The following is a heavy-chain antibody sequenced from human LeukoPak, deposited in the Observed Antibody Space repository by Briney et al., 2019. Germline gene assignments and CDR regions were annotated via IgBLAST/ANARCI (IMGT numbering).Heavy chain of an antibody. CDR1: GYTFSGYY. Sequence: ASVKVSCKASGYTFSGYYMHWVRQAPGQGLEWMGWINPNSGDTNYAQKFQGRATMTRDMSINTAYVELGRLRSDDTAVYYCARDPSSRGNFDYWGQGTLVTVSS. D-gene: IGHD5-24*01. V-gene: IGHV1-2*02. CDR2: INPNSGDT. CDR3: ARDPSSRGNFDY. J-gene: IGHJ4*02.